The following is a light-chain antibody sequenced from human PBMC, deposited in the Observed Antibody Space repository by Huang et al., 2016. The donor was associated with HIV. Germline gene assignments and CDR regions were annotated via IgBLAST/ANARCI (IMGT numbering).Light chain of an antibody. Sequence: IVLTQSPGTVSLSPGERATLSCRASQSVSSGYLAWYQQKPRQAPRLVIHDASSRATGIPDRFSGSGSGTDFNLTISRLEPEDFAVYYCQQYGSSPVTFGGGTKVEIK. CDR1: QSVSSGY. CDR3: QQYGSSPVT. CDR2: DAS. V-gene: IGKV3-20*01. J-gene: IGKJ4*01.